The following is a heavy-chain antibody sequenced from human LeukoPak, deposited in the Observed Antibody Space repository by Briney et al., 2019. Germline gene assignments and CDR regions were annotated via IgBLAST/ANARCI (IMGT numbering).Heavy chain of an antibody. CDR3: ARRAGAYSHPYDY. Sequence: GGSLRLSCAASGFTFSSYEMNWVRQAPGKGLEWVSYISSSGSTIYYADSVKGRFTISRDNAKNSLYLQMNSLRAEDTAVYYCARRAGAYSHPYDYWGQGTLVTVSS. J-gene: IGHJ4*02. CDR1: GFTFSSYE. D-gene: IGHD4/OR15-4a*01. V-gene: IGHV3-48*03. CDR2: ISSSGSTI.